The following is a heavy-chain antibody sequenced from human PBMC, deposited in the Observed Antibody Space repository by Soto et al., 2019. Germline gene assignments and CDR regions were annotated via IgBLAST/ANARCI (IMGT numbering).Heavy chain of an antibody. J-gene: IGHJ2*01. CDR3: ARGEDYDILTGYFYWYFDL. D-gene: IGHD3-9*01. V-gene: IGHV4-34*01. CDR2: INHSGST. Sequence: QVQLQQWGAGLLKPSETLSLTCAVYGGSFSGYYWSWIRQPPGKGLEWIGEINHSGSTNYNPSLKSRVTISVYTSKNQFSLKLSSVTAADTAVYYCARGEDYDILTGYFYWYFDLWGRGTLVTVSS. CDR1: GGSFSGYY.